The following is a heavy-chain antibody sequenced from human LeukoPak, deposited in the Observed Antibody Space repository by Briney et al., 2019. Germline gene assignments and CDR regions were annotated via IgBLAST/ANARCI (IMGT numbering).Heavy chain of an antibody. CDR1: GGSISSSIYY. CDR2: IFYSGST. Sequence: LETLSLTCTVSGGSISSSIYYWGWIRQPPGKGLEWIGSIFYSGSTYCNPSLKSRVTISVDTSKNQFSLKLSSVTAADTAVYYCARGTMMVGPWGQGTQVTVSS. V-gene: IGHV4-39*07. CDR3: ARGTMMVGP. D-gene: IGHD3-22*01. J-gene: IGHJ5*02.